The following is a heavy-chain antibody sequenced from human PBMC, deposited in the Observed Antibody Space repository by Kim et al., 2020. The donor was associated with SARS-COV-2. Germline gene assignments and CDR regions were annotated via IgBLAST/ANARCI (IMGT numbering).Heavy chain of an antibody. CDR1: NGSISRSRYY. J-gene: IGHJ4*02. Sequence: SETLSLTCTVSNGSISRSRYYWGWIRQPPGKGLEWIGTIYYSGSTYYNPSLKSRVTISLDTSKNQFSLRLSSVTAADTAVYYCARAVSENYYDSSGHYYFDYWGQGTLVTVSS. CDR2: IYYSGST. CDR3: ARAVSENYYDSSGHYYFDY. V-gene: IGHV4-39*07. D-gene: IGHD3-22*01.